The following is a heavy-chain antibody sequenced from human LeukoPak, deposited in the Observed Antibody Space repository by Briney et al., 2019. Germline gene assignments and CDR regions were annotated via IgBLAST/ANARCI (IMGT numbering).Heavy chain of an antibody. CDR1: GGSISSGSYY. CDR3: ARDRYDFWSGYPQVNWFDP. D-gene: IGHD3-3*01. V-gene: IGHV4-61*10. J-gene: IGHJ5*02. Sequence: PSETLSLTCTVSGGSISSGSYYWSWIRQPAGKGLEWIGEINHSGSTNYNPSLKSRVTISVDTSKNQFSLKLSSVTAADTAVYYCARDRYDFWSGYPQVNWFDPWGQGTPVTVSS. CDR2: INHSGST.